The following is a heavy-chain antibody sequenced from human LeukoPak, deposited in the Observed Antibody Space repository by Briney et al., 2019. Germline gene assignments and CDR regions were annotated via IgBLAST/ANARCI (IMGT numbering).Heavy chain of an antibody. J-gene: IGHJ5*02. V-gene: IGHV1-18*01. D-gene: IGHD1-26*01. CDR2: ISPYKGNT. CDR3: ARQGSGSYLSWFDP. Sequence: ASVKVSCTASGYTFTTYGISWVRQAPGQGLEWMGWISPYKGNTFYAQKLQGRVTMTTDTSTTTAYMELRSLTSDDTAVYYCARQGSGSYLSWFDPWGQGTLVTVSS. CDR1: GYTFTTYG.